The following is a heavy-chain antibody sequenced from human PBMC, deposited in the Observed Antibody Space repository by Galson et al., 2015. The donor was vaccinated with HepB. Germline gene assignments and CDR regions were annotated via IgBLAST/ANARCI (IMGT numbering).Heavy chain of an antibody. V-gene: IGHV1-46*04. CDR2: IKPSSGDT. Sequence: SVKVSCKASGYPLTRYYIHWVRQAPGQGLEWMGIIKPSSGDTTYAQKLEGRVTMTRDTSTSTVYMELSSLTSEDTAVYFCARDRYYYDGSGYYYYFDYWGQGTLVTVSS. CDR1: GYPLTRYY. CDR3: ARDRYYYDGSGYYYYFDY. J-gene: IGHJ4*02. D-gene: IGHD3-22*01.